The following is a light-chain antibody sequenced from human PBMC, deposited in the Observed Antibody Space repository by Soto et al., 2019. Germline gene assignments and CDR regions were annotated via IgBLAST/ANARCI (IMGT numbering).Light chain of an antibody. J-gene: IGLJ1*01. CDR3: SSYTTSSTVV. Sequence: QSALTQPASVSGSPGESITISCTGTSSDVGGYNYVSWYQQPPGKAPKLMIYEVTSRPSGVSNRFSGSKSGNTASLTISGLQPEDEADYYCSSYTTSSTVVFGTGTKLTVL. CDR2: EVT. V-gene: IGLV2-14*01. CDR1: SSDVGGYNY.